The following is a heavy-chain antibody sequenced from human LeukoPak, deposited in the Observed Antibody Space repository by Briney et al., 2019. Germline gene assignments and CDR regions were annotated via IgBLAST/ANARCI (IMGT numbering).Heavy chain of an antibody. CDR3: ARGDYVWGSYRRPFDY. V-gene: IGHV1-2*02. J-gene: IGHJ4*02. CDR1: GYTFTSYG. Sequence: ASVKVSCKASGYTFTSYGISWVRQAPGQGLEWMGWINPNSGGTNYAQKFQGRVTMTRDTSISTAYMELSRLRSDDTAVYYCARGDYVWGSYRRPFDYWGQGTLVTVSS. CDR2: INPNSGGT. D-gene: IGHD3-16*02.